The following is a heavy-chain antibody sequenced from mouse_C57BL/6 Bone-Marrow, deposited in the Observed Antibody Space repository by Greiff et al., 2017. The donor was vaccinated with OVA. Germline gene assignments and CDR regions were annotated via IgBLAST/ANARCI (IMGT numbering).Heavy chain of an antibody. CDR2: ISSGGDYI. J-gene: IGHJ3*01. Sequence: EVQGVESGEGLVKPGGSLKLSCAASGFTFSSYAMSWVRQTPEKRLEWVAYISSGGDYIYYADTVKGRFTISRDNARNTLYLQMSSLKSEDTAMYYCTRGDGSAWFAYWGQGTLVTVSA. CDR3: TRGDGSAWFAY. D-gene: IGHD2-3*01. CDR1: GFTFSSYA. V-gene: IGHV5-9-1*02.